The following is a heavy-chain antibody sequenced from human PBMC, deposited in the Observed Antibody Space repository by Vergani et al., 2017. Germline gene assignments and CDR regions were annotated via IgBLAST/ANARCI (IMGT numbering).Heavy chain of an antibody. V-gene: IGHV3-9*01. Sequence: EVQLVESGGGLVQPGRSLRLSCAASGFTFDDYAMHWVRQAPGKGLEWVSGISWNSGSIGYADSVKGRFTISRDNAKNSLYLQMNSLRAEDTAVYYCAREWWIGGAFDIWGQGTMVTVSS. J-gene: IGHJ3*02. CDR1: GFTFDDYA. CDR2: ISWNSGSI. D-gene: IGHD3-10*01. CDR3: AREWWIGGAFDI.